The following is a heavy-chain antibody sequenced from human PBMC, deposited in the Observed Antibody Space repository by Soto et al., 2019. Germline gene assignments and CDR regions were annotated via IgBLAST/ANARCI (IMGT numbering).Heavy chain of an antibody. V-gene: IGHV1-18*04. CDR1: GYTFTSYG. CDR2: ISAYNGNT. CDR3: ARERRGRGYYDFWSGYYPKNDAFDI. J-gene: IGHJ3*02. D-gene: IGHD3-3*01. Sequence: XSVKVSCEASGYTFTSYGISWVRQAPVQGLEWMGWISAYNGNTNYAQKLQGRVTMTTDTSTSTAYMELRSLRSDDTAVYYCARERRGRGYYDFWSGYYPKNDAFDIWGQGTMVTVSS.